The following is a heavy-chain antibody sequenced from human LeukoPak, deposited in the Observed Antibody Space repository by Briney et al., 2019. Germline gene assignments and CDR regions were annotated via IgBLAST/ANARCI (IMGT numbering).Heavy chain of an antibody. CDR2: ISYDGSNK. CDR1: GFTFSSYA. V-gene: IGHV3-30-3*01. D-gene: IGHD3-3*01. Sequence: PGGPLRLSCAASGFTFSSYAMHWVRQAPGKGLEWVAVISYDGSNKYYADSVKGRFTISRDNAKNSLYLQMNSLRAEDTAVYYCARGYDFWSGYYWNYWGQGTLVTVSS. J-gene: IGHJ4*02. CDR3: ARGYDFWSGYYWNY.